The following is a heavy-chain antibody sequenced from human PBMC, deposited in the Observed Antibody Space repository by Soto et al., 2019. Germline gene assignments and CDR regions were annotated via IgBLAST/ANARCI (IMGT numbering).Heavy chain of an antibody. CDR1: GASITSHY. Sequence: SETLSLTCSVSGASITSHYWSWIRQSAGEGLQWIGRVYARGATNYNPSLKSRVTISGDTSKNQFSLKLTSVTAAETAVYYCARSSGDDFFYYGMDVWGHGTTVTVSS. V-gene: IGHV4-59*10. D-gene: IGHD4-17*01. CDR3: ARSSGDDFFYYGMDV. CDR2: VYARGAT. J-gene: IGHJ6*02.